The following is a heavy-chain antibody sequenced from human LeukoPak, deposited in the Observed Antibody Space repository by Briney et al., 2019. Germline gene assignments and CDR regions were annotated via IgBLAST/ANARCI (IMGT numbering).Heavy chain of an antibody. CDR2: MNPNSGNT. J-gene: IGHJ3*02. Sequence: ASVKVSCKASGYTFTSYDINWVRQATGQGLEWMGWMNPNSGNTGYAQKFQGRVTMTRNTSISTAYMELSSLRSEDTAVYYCARDGNDYGGHLSPDAFDIWGQGTMVTVSS. V-gene: IGHV1-8*01. D-gene: IGHD4-23*01. CDR3: ARDGNDYGGHLSPDAFDI. CDR1: GYTFTSYD.